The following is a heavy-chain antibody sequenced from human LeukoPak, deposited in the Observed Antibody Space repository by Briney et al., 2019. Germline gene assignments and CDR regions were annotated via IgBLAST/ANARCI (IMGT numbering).Heavy chain of an antibody. CDR3: AKDIEVAAAGTGIDY. CDR1: GFTFDDYA. Sequence: GGSLRLSCAASGFTFDDYAMHWVRHAPGKGLEWVSGISWNSGSIGYADSVKGRFTISRDNAKNSLYLQMNSLRAEDTALYYCAKDIEVAAAGTGIDYWGQGTLVTVSS. J-gene: IGHJ4*02. CDR2: ISWNSGSI. D-gene: IGHD6-13*01. V-gene: IGHV3-9*01.